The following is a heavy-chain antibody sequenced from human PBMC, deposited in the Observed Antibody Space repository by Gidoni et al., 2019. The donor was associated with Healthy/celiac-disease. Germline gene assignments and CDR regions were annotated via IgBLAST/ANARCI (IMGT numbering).Heavy chain of an antibody. CDR2: ISSSSSYI. Sequence: EVQLVESGGGLVKPGGSLRLSCAASGFTFSSYSMNWVRQAPGKGLEWGSSISSSSSYIYYADSVKGRFTISRDNAKNSLYLQMNSLRAEDTAVYYCARVYSSGWDTPSLGDWGQGTLVTVSS. V-gene: IGHV3-21*01. J-gene: IGHJ4*02. CDR3: ARVYSSGWDTPSLGD. D-gene: IGHD6-19*01. CDR1: GFTFSSYS.